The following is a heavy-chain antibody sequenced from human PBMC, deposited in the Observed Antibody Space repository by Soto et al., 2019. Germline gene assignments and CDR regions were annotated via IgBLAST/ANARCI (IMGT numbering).Heavy chain of an antibody. CDR3: ARLAVGNPPDY. CDR2: INNDGSST. V-gene: IGHV3-74*01. J-gene: IGHJ4*02. Sequence: EVQLVESGGGFVQPGGSLRLSCAASGFTFSAYWMHWVRQGPGRGLVWVSRINNDGSSTAYADSVKGRFTISRDNAENTLYLQMISLWAEDTAVSYCARLAVGNPPDYWGQGTLVTVS. D-gene: IGHD1-26*01. CDR1: GFTFSAYW.